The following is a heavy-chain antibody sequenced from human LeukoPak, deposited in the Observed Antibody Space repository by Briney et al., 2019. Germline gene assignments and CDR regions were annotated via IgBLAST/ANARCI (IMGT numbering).Heavy chain of an antibody. CDR1: GDSVSSNSAA. V-gene: IGHV6-1*01. J-gene: IGHJ4*02. D-gene: IGHD3-22*01. Sequence: SQTLSLTCAISGDSVSSNSAAWNWIRQSPSRGLEWLGRTYYRSKWYNDYAVSVKSRITINPDTSKNQFSLQLNSVTPEDTAVYYCARDSQKYDSSGYLLYYFDYWGQGTLVTVSS. CDR3: ARDSQKYDSSGYLLYYFDY. CDR2: TYYRSKWYN.